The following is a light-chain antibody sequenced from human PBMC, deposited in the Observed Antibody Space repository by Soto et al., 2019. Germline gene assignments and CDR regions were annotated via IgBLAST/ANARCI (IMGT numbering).Light chain of an antibody. Sequence: DIQLTQSPSFLSASIGDRVTIPCRASQDISSYLAWYQLKPGKAPKLLISTASTLQSGVPSRFSGXXSGKDFTLTISNLQPEDFATDYCQQSYSTPRTFGQGTKV. CDR1: QDISSY. CDR2: TAS. V-gene: IGKV1-39*01. CDR3: QQSYSTPRT. J-gene: IGKJ1*01.